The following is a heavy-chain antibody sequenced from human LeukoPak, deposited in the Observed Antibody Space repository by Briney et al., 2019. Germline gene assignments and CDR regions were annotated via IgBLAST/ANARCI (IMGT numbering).Heavy chain of an antibody. CDR1: GFSLSTSGVG. J-gene: IGHJ4*02. CDR3: AHGSRAPHSSWYFDY. V-gene: IGHV2-5*02. CDR2: IYWDDDK. Sequence: ESGPTLVNPTKTLTLTCTFCGFSLSTSGVGVGWIRQPPGKALEWLALIYWDDDKRYSPSLKSRLTITKDTSKNQVVLTMTNMDPVDTATYYCAHGSRAPHSSWYFDYWGQGTLVTVSS. D-gene: IGHD6-13*01.